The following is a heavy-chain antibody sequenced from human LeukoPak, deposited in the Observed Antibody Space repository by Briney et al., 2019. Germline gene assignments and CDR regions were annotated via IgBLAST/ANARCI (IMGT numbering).Heavy chain of an antibody. J-gene: IGHJ5*02. V-gene: IGHV4-59*01. CDR2: IYYSGDT. CDR1: DDSITMYY. D-gene: IGHD3-10*01. CDR3: VRGPYGSGISNWFDP. Sequence: PSETLSLTCSVSDDSITMYYWTWIRQPPGKGLEWIGYIYYSGDTNYNPSLQSRVTVSVDTSKNQFSLKLTSVTAADTAVYYCVRGPYGSGISNWFDPWGQGTLVIVSS.